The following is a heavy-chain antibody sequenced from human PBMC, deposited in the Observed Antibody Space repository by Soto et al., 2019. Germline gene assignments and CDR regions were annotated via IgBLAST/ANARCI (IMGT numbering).Heavy chain of an antibody. V-gene: IGHV4-31*03. Sequence: SETLSLTCTVSGGSISSGGYYWSWIRQHPGKGLEWIGYIYYSGSTYYNPSLKSRVTISVDTSKNQFSLKLSSVTAADTAVYYCASRGPAATNYYYYYMDVWGKGTTVTVSS. D-gene: IGHD2-2*01. CDR1: GGSISSGGYY. J-gene: IGHJ6*03. CDR2: IYYSGST. CDR3: ASRGPAATNYYYYYMDV.